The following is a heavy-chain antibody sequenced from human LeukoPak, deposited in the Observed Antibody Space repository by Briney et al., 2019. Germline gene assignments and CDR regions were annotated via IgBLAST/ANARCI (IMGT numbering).Heavy chain of an antibody. D-gene: IGHD4-4*01. Sequence: SETLSLTCTVSGGSISSYYWSWIRQPPGKGLEWIGYIYYSGSTNYNPSLKSRATISVDTSKNQFSLKLSSVTAADTAVYYCARLTSNSELIYFDYWGQGTLVTVSS. V-gene: IGHV4-59*08. CDR3: ARLTSNSELIYFDY. CDR1: GGSISSYY. CDR2: IYYSGST. J-gene: IGHJ4*02.